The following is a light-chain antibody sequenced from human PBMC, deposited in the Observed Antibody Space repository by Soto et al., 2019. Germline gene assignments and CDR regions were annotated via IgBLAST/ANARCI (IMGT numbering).Light chain of an antibody. CDR1: ASTIGRNY. V-gene: IGLV1-47*01. CDR3: AAWDDSLNAVV. CDR2: RNS. Sequence: QSALTQSPSASGTPGQRVTISCSGSASTIGRNYVYWYQQLPGTAPKLLIYRNSQRPSGVPDRFSGSKSGTSASLAISGLRSEDEADYYCAAWDDSLNAVVFGGGTKVTDL. J-gene: IGLJ2*01.